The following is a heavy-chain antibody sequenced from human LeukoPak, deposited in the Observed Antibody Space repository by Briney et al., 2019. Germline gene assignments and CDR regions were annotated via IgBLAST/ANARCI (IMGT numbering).Heavy chain of an antibody. J-gene: IGHJ6*03. D-gene: IGHD3-10*01. CDR1: GFTFSTYW. Sequence: GGSLRLSCAASGFTFSTYWMTWVRQAPGKGLEWVANIKPDGSQIYYVDSVKGRFTISRDNAKKSLYLQMDSLRVEDTAVYYCARSELGYNYYYMDVWGKGTTVTISS. CDR3: ARSELGYNYYYMDV. V-gene: IGHV3-7*01. CDR2: IKPDGSQI.